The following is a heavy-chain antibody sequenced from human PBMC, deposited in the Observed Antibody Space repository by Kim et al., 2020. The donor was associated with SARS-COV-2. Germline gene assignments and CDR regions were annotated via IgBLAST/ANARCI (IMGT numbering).Heavy chain of an antibody. V-gene: IGHV3-23*01. CDR3: AKNSGWYDG. Sequence: GGSLRLSCVASGFSFSSTDMTWVRQAPGKGPEWVATRLGNDGFTHYADSVRGRFRMSRDNSKNALSLQMSSLKVDDTAIYYCAKNSGWYDGWGQGLLVTVSS. D-gene: IGHD6-19*01. CDR1: GFSFSSTD. CDR2: RLGNDGFT. J-gene: IGHJ1*01.